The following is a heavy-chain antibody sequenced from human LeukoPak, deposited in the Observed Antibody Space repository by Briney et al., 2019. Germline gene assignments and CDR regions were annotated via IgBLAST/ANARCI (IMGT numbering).Heavy chain of an antibody. CDR3: TRGRHRGYDFWSGYYFPSFRTSGSYYYYYMDV. CDR1: GFTFGDYA. D-gene: IGHD3-3*01. J-gene: IGHJ6*03. V-gene: IGHV3-49*03. CDR2: IRSKAYGGTT. Sequence: GGSLRLSCTASGFTFGDYAMSWFRQAPGKGLEWVGFIRSKAYGGTTEYAASVKGRFTISRDDSKSIAYLQMNSLKTEDTAVYYCTRGRHRGYDFWSGYYFPSFRTSGSYYYYYMDVWGKGTTVTVSS.